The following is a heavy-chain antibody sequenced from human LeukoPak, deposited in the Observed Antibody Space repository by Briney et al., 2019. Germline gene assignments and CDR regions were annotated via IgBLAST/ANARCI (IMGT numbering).Heavy chain of an antibody. V-gene: IGHV3-21*01. J-gene: IGHJ6*03. CDR1: GFTFSSYS. Sequence: PGGSLRLSCAASGFTFSSYSMNWVRQAPGKGLEWVSSISSSSSYIYYADSVKGRFTISRDNAKNSLYLQMNSLRAEDTAVYYCARDQYCSGGSCYYYYYYMDVWGKGTTVTVSS. CDR2: ISSSSSYI. D-gene: IGHD2-15*01. CDR3: ARDQYCSGGSCYYYYYYMDV.